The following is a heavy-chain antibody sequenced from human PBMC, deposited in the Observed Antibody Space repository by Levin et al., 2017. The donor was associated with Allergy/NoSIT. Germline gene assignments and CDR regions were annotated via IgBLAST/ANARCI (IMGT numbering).Heavy chain of an antibody. V-gene: IGHV4-59*01. Sequence: SETLSLTCTVSGGSISNYYWSWIRQPPGKGLEWIGYIYYSGSTNYNPSLKSRVTISVDTSNKQFSLKLRSVTAADTAVYYCAREGLPGSPYFDYWGQGTLVTVSS. D-gene: IGHD2-15*01. CDR1: GGSISNYY. CDR3: AREGLPGSPYFDY. J-gene: IGHJ4*02. CDR2: IYYSGST.